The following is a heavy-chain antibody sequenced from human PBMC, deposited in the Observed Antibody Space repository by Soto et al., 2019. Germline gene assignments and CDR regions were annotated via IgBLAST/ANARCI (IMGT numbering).Heavy chain of an antibody. J-gene: IGHJ6*03. CDR2: IYYSGST. CDR3: ASPTIGGYCSSTSCSKYDYMDV. Sequence: SETLSLTCTVSGGSISSYYWSWIRQPPGKGLEWIGYIYYSGSTNYNPSLKSRVTISVDTSKNQFSLKRSSVTAADTAVYYCASPTIGGYCSSTSCSKYDYMDVWGKGTTDTVSS. V-gene: IGHV4-59*01. D-gene: IGHD2-2*01. CDR1: GGSISSYY.